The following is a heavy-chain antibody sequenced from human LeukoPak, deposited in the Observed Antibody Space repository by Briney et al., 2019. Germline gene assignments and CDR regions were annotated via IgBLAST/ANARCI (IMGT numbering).Heavy chain of an antibody. J-gene: IGHJ3*02. CDR3: ARVFGGWLVPDAFDI. CDR2: IYSGGST. V-gene: IGHV3-53*04. Sequence: PGGSLRLSCAASGFTVSSNYMSWVRQAPGKGLEWVSVIYSGGSTYYADSVKGRFTISRHNSKNTLYLQVNSLRAEDTAVYYCARVFGGWLVPDAFDIWGQGTMVTVSS. CDR1: GFTVSSNY. D-gene: IGHD6-19*01.